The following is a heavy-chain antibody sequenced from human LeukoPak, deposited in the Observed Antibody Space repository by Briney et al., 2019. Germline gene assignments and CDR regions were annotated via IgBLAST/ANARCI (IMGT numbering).Heavy chain of an antibody. CDR2: FHYSGST. D-gene: IGHD2-2*01. J-gene: IGHJ4*02. V-gene: IGHV4-39*01. CDR1: GGSISSSNHY. Sequence: SETLSLTCTVSGGSISSSNHYWGWLRQPPGKGLEWIGSFHYSGSTYYNPSLKSRVTISVDTSKNQFSLKLSSVTAADTAVYYCAKQAYCSSTSCYRFDYWGQGTLVTVSS. CDR3: AKQAYCSSTSCYRFDY.